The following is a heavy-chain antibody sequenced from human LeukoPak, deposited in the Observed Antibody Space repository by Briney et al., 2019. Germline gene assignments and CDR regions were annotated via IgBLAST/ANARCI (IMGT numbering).Heavy chain of an antibody. J-gene: IGHJ6*03. D-gene: IGHD3/OR15-3a*01. V-gene: IGHV3-53*01. CDR1: GFTVSSNY. CDR2: IYSGGST. Sequence: PGGPLRLSCAASGFTVSSNYMSWVRQAPGKGLEWVSVIYSGGSTYYADSVKGRFTISRDNSKNTLYLQMNSLRAEDTAVYYCARISMISNYYYYYMDVWGKGTTVTVS. CDR3: ARISMISNYYYYYMDV.